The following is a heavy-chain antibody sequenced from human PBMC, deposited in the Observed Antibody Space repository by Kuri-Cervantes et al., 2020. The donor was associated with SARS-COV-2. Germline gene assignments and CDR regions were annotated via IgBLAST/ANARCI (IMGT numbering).Heavy chain of an antibody. J-gene: IGHJ4*02. CDR1: GGSFSGYY. V-gene: IGHV4-34*01. Sequence: GSLRLSCAVYGGSFSGYYWSWIRQPPGKGLEWIGEINHSGSTKYNPSLKSRVTKAVDTSKNQFSLKLSSVTAADTAVYYCARDPRYLARGGGFDYWGKGTLVTVSS. CDR2: INHSGST. CDR3: ARDPRYLARGGGFDY. D-gene: IGHD1-14*01.